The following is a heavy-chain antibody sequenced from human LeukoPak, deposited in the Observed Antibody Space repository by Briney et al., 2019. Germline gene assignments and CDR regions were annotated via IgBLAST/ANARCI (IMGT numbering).Heavy chain of an antibody. Sequence: SETLSLTCAVYGGSFSGYYWSWIRQPPGKGLEWIGEINHSGSTNYNPSLKSRVTISVDTSKHQFSLKLSSVTAADTAVYYCARGRLHYDFWSGYYNVGFDPWGPGTLVTVSS. V-gene: IGHV4-34*01. CDR2: INHSGST. J-gene: IGHJ5*02. D-gene: IGHD3-3*01. CDR1: GGSFSGYY. CDR3: ARGRLHYDFWSGYYNVGFDP.